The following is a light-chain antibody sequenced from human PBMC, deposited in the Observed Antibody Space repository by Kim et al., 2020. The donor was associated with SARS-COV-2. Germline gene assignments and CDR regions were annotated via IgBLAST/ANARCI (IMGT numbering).Light chain of an antibody. V-gene: IGKV1-8*01. CDR2: DAS. J-gene: IGKJ2*01. CDR3: QQYYNYPYT. Sequence: SASTGDRVTITCRASQGIRSYLAWYQEEPGKAPKVLIYDASTLQSGVPSRFSGSGSGTDFTLTIRSLQSEDFANYYCQQYYNYPYTFGQGTKLEIK. CDR1: QGIRSY.